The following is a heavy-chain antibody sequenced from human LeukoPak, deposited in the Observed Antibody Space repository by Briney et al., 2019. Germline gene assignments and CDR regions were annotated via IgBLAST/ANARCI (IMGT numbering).Heavy chain of an antibody. D-gene: IGHD5-24*01. CDR1: GFTFSNYA. Sequence: GGSLRLSCAATGFTFSNYAMNWVRQAPGKGLEWVSSIGGSGGSIYYADPVKGWFTIPRDNSKNTLYLQMDSLRAEDTAVYYCAKMLGTITTTYHFDYWGQGTLVTVSS. V-gene: IGHV3-23*01. J-gene: IGHJ4*02. CDR2: IGGSGGSI. CDR3: AKMLGTITTTYHFDY.